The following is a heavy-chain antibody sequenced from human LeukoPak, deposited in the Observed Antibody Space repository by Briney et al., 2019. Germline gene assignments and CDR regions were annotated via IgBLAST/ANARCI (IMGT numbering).Heavy chain of an antibody. CDR1: GYTFTSYG. V-gene: IGHV1-18*01. CDR2: ISAFNGNT. J-gene: IGHJ3*02. Sequence: ASVKVSCKASGYTFTSYGISWVRQAPGQGLEWMGWISAFNGNTNYAQKLQGRVTMTTDTSTSTAYMELRSLRSDDTAVYYCARDSDYGDYVGGFDIWGQGTMVTVSS. D-gene: IGHD4-17*01. CDR3: ARDSDYGDYVGGFDI.